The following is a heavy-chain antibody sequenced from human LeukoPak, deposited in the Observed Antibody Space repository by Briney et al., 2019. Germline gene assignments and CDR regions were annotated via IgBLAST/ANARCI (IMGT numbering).Heavy chain of an antibody. J-gene: IGHJ5*02. Sequence: SETLSLTCTVSGGSISSYYWSWIRQPPGKGLEWIRYIYYSGSTNYNPSLKSRVTISVDTSKNQFSLKLSSVTAADTAVYYCAQVTSSWYRGWFDPWGQGTLVTVSS. CDR1: GGSISSYY. D-gene: IGHD6-13*01. CDR2: IYYSGST. V-gene: IGHV4-59*01. CDR3: AQVTSSWYRGWFDP.